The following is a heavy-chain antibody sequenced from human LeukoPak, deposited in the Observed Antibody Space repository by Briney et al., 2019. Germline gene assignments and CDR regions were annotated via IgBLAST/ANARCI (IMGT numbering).Heavy chain of an antibody. CDR2: INAGNGNT. Sequence: GASVKVSCKASGYTFTIYAMHWVRQAPGQRLEWMGWINAGNGNTKYSQKFQGRVTITRDTSASTAYMELSSLRSEDTAVYYCARSWNIYYYYGMDVWGQGTTVTVSS. CDR3: ARSWNIYYYYGMDV. CDR1: GYTFTIYA. D-gene: IGHD1/OR15-1a*01. J-gene: IGHJ6*02. V-gene: IGHV1-3*01.